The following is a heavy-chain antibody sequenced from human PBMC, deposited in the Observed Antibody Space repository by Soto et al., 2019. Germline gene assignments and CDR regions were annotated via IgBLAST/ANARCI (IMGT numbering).Heavy chain of an antibody. CDR2: ISGRGGRT. V-gene: IGHV3-23*01. CDR3: ARDIEGVGTTGFEY. D-gene: IGHD1-7*01. Sequence: VQLLESGGGLAQPGGSLRLSCAAAGFTFSSYAMSWVRQAPGKRLEWVSAISGRGGRTNYADSVKGRFTISRDNSKNTLYLQMNSLRAEDTAVYYCARDIEGVGTTGFEYWGQGALVSVSS. CDR1: GFTFSSYA. J-gene: IGHJ4*02.